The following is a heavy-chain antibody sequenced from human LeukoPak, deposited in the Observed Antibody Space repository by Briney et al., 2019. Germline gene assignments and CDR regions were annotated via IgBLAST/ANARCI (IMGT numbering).Heavy chain of an antibody. Sequence: GASVKVSCKASGYTFTGYCMHWVRQAPGQGLEWMGWINPNSGGTNYAQKFQGRVTMTRDTSISTAYMELSRLRSEDTAVYYCAAASGATAVNDAFDIWGQGTMVTVSS. D-gene: IGHD1-26*01. CDR3: AAASGATAVNDAFDI. J-gene: IGHJ3*02. CDR2: INPNSGGT. CDR1: GYTFTGYC. V-gene: IGHV1-2*02.